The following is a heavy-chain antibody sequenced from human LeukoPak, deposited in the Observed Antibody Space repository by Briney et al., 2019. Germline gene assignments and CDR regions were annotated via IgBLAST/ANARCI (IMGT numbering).Heavy chain of an antibody. CDR1: GFTFSNAW. J-gene: IGHJ4*02. Sequence: NTGGSLRLSRAASGFTFSNAWMSWVRRAPGKGLEWVGRIKSKTDGGTTDYAAPVKGRFTISRDDSKNTLYLQMNSLKTEDTAVYYCTTDPGYCSGGSCPFDYWGQGTLVTVSS. CDR2: IKSKTDGGTT. V-gene: IGHV3-15*01. CDR3: TTDPGYCSGGSCPFDY. D-gene: IGHD2-15*01.